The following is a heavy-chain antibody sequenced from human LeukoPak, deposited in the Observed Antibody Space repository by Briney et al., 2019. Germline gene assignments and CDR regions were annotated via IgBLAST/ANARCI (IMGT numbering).Heavy chain of an antibody. J-gene: IGHJ4*02. CDR1: GGSFSGYY. Sequence: SETLSLTCAVYGGSFSGYYWSWIRQPPGKGLEWIGEINHSGSTNYNPSLKSRVTISVDTSKNQFSLKLSSVTAADTAVYYCAREDYGGNSNDYWGQGTLVTVSS. D-gene: IGHD4-23*01. CDR3: AREDYGGNSNDY. V-gene: IGHV4-34*01. CDR2: INHSGST.